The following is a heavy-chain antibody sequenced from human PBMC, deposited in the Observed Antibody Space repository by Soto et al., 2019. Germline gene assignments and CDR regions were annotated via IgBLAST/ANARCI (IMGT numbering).Heavy chain of an antibody. D-gene: IGHD2-2*01. V-gene: IGHV4-59*01. CDR2: ISYSGST. J-gene: IGHJ6*01. CDR1: GGSISSYY. Sequence: SETLSLTCRISGGSISSYYWNWIRQAPGKGLEWIGFISYSGSTNYNPALTSRVTISVDTSKDQISLRLNSVTAADTAVYYCARVHSTSWGYYYVVDVWGQGTTVTVS. CDR3: ARVHSTSWGYYYVVDV.